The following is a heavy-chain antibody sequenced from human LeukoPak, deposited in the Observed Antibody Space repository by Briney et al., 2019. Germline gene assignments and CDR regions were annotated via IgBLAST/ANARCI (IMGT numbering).Heavy chain of an antibody. CDR1: GGPISSYY. D-gene: IGHD1-26*01. Sequence: SETLSLTCTVSGGPISSYYWSWIRQPPGKGLEWIGYIYYSGSTNYNPSLKSRVTISVDTSKNQFSLKLSSVTAADTAVYYCARAGGWELLSGPWFDPWGQGTLVTVSS. CDR3: ARAGGWELLSGPWFDP. V-gene: IGHV4-59*01. CDR2: IYYSGST. J-gene: IGHJ5*02.